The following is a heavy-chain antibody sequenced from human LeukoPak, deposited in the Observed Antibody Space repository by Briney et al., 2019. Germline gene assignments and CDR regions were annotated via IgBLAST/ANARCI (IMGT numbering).Heavy chain of an antibody. Sequence: QPGGSLRLSCAASGFTFSSYWMSWVRQAPGKGLEWVANIKQDGSEKYYEDSVKGRFTISRDNAKNSLYLQMNSLRAEDTAVYYCARDENYYDSSGYYYVEDYWGQGTLVTVSS. CDR1: GFTFSSYW. CDR2: IKQDGSEK. D-gene: IGHD3-22*01. V-gene: IGHV3-7*01. CDR3: ARDENYYDSSGYYYVEDY. J-gene: IGHJ4*02.